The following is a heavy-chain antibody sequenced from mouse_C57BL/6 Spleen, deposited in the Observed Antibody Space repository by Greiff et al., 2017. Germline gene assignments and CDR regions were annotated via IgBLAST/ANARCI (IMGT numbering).Heavy chain of an antibody. CDR2: INPNYGTT. Sequence: EVKLMESGPELVKPGASVKISCKASGYSFTDYNMNWVKQSNGKSLEWIGVINPNYGTTSYNQKFKGKATLTVDQSSSTAYMQLNSLTSEDSAVYYCARSIAYYSNHGFDYWGQGTTLTVSS. D-gene: IGHD2-5*01. CDR1: GYSFTDYN. CDR3: ARSIAYYSNHGFDY. J-gene: IGHJ2*01. V-gene: IGHV1-39*01.